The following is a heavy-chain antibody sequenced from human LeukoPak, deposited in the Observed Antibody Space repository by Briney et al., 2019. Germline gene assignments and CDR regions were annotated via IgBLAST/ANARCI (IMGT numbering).Heavy chain of an antibody. D-gene: IGHD3-22*01. Sequence: GGSLRLSCEGSGFTFSNYWMGWVRQAPGKELQWVANIKTDGSEKYYVDSVKGRFTISRDNAKNSLYLQMNSLRAEDTAVYYCATYSSLNRREFQYWGQGTLLTVSS. CDR2: IKTDGSEK. CDR1: GFTFSNYW. V-gene: IGHV3-7*01. CDR3: ATYSSLNRREFQY. J-gene: IGHJ1*01.